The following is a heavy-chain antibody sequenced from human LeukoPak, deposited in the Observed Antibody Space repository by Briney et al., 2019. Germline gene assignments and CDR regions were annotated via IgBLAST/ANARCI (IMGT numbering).Heavy chain of an antibody. CDR3: ARSTMIEENWFDP. J-gene: IGHJ5*02. Sequence: SQTLSLTCTVSGGSISSGSYYWSWIRQPAGKGLEWIGRIYTSGSTNYNPSPKSRVTISVDTSKNQFSLKLGSVTAADTAVYYCARSTMIEENWFDPWGQGTLVTVSS. CDR1: GGSISSGSYY. D-gene: IGHD3-22*01. CDR2: IYTSGST. V-gene: IGHV4-61*02.